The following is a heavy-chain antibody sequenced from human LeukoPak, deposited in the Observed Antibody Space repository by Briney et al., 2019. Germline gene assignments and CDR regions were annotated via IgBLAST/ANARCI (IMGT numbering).Heavy chain of an antibody. CDR1: GFTFDDYA. CDR3: ARDSGDIVVVPAAFSGGDAFDI. Sequence: PGRSLRLSCAASGFTFDDYAMHWVRQAPGKGLEWVSGISWNSGSIGYADSVKGRFTISRDNAKNSLYLQMNSLRAEDMALYYCARDSGDIVVVPAAFSGGDAFDIWGQGTMVTVSS. CDR2: ISWNSGSI. J-gene: IGHJ3*02. D-gene: IGHD2-2*01. V-gene: IGHV3-9*03.